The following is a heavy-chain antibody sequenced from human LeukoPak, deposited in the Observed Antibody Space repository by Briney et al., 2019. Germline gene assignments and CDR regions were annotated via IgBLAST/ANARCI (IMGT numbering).Heavy chain of an antibody. J-gene: IGHJ3*02. D-gene: IGHD3-3*01. V-gene: IGHV4-39*01. Sequence: SETLSLTCTVSGGSISSSSYYWGWIRQPPGKGLEWIGSIYYSGSTYYNPSLKSRVTISVDTSKNQSSLKLSSVTAADTAVYYCARSLYDSWTGYHHGSDIWGQGTMVTVSS. CDR3: ARSLYDSWTGYHHGSDI. CDR2: IYYSGST. CDR1: GGSISSSSYY.